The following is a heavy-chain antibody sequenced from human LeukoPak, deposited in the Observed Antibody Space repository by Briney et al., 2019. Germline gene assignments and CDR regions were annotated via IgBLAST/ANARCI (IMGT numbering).Heavy chain of an antibody. CDR3: ARGIQSEWLSNYFDY. Sequence: GGSLRLSCAASGLTFSSYSMNWVRQAPGKGLEWVSSISSSSSYIYYADSVKGRFTISRDNAKNSLYLQMNSLRAEDTAVYYCARGIQSEWLSNYFDYWGQGTLVTVSS. J-gene: IGHJ4*02. CDR2: ISSSSSYI. V-gene: IGHV3-21*01. CDR1: GLTFSSYS. D-gene: IGHD3-3*01.